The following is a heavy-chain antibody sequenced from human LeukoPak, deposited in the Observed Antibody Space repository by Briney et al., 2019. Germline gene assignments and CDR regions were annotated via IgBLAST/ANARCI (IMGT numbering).Heavy chain of an antibody. CDR3: ARWHYDRSGYYLVDY. J-gene: IGHJ4*02. CDR1: GGTFSSYA. Sequence: SVKVSCKASGGTFSSYAISWVRQAPGQGLEWMGGIIPIFGTANYAQKFQGRVTITADKSTSTAYMELSSLRSEDTAVYYCARWHYDRSGYYLVDYWGQGTLLTVSS. D-gene: IGHD3-22*01. CDR2: IIPIFGTA. V-gene: IGHV1-69*06.